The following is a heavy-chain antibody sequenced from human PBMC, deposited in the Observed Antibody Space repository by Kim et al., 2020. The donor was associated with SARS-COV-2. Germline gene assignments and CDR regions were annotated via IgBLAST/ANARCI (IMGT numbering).Heavy chain of an antibody. CDR2: INRDGSVR. CDR3: AREPSAESS. J-gene: IGHJ4*02. CDR1: GFSIGSEW. V-gene: IGHV3-7*05. Sequence: GGSLRLSCAASGFSIGSEWMSWVRQAPGKGPEWVANINRDGSVRNYGESVRGRFSISRDDAENSLYLQMNSLRAEDTVVYYCAREPSAESSWGQGTLVIVSS.